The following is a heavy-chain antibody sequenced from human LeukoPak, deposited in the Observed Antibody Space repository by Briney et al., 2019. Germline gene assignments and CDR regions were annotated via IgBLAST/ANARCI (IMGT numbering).Heavy chain of an antibody. V-gene: IGHV1-2*02. Sequence: ASVKVSCKASGYTFTSYAMHWVRQAPGQRLEWMGWINPNSGGTNYAQKFQGRVTMTRDTSISTAYMELSRLRSDDTAVYYCARTYYYDSSGYYPKTHDAFDIWGQGTMVTVSS. CDR1: GYTFTSYA. CDR3: ARTYYYDSSGYYPKTHDAFDI. CDR2: INPNSGGT. D-gene: IGHD3-22*01. J-gene: IGHJ3*02.